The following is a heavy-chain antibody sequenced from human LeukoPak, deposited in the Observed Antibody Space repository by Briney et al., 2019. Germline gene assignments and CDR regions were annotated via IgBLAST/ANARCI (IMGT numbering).Heavy chain of an antibody. V-gene: IGHV4-59*08. Sequence: KPSETLSLTCTVSGGSISSYYWSWIRQPPGKGLEWIGYIYYSGSTNYSPSLKSRVTISVDTSKNQFSLKLSSVAAADTAMYYCARLAPYSSGPHFDYWGQGILVTVSS. D-gene: IGHD6-19*01. J-gene: IGHJ4*02. CDR1: GGSISSYY. CDR2: IYYSGST. CDR3: ARLAPYSSGPHFDY.